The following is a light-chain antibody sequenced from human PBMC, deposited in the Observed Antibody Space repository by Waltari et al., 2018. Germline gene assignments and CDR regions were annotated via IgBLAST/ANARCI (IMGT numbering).Light chain of an antibody. Sequence: QSALTQSASVSGSPGQSIPISCTGTSSAVAGYNYVSWYQQHPGKAPKLMIYEVSNRPSGVSNRFSGSKSGNTASLTISGLQAEDEADYYCSSYTSSSTLVFGTGTKVTVL. CDR2: EVS. CDR1: SSAVAGYNY. J-gene: IGLJ1*01. V-gene: IGLV2-14*01. CDR3: SSYTSSSTLV.